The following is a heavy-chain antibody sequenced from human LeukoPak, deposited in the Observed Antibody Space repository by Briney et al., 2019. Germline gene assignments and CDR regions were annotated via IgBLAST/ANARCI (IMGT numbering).Heavy chain of an antibody. J-gene: IGHJ6*03. Sequence: ASVKVSCKASGYTFTGYYMHWVRQAPGQGLEWMGWINPNSGGTNYAQKFQGWVTMTRDTSISTAYMELSRLRSDDTAVYYCASLGGTTGTAQYYYYYMDVWGKGTTVTVSS. CDR1: GYTFTGYY. CDR3: ASLGGTTGTAQYYYYYMDV. D-gene: IGHD1-1*01. V-gene: IGHV1-2*04. CDR2: INPNSGGT.